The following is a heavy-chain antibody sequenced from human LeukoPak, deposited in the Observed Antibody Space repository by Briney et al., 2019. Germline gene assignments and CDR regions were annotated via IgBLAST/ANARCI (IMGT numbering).Heavy chain of an antibody. J-gene: IGHJ5*02. V-gene: IGHV4-59*08. Sequence: SETLSLTCTVSGGSISSYYWSWIRQPPGNGLEWIGYIYYSGSTNYNPSLKSRVTISVDTSKNQFSLKLSSVTAADTAVYYCARHRANGPYYYDNFDPWGQGTLVTVSS. D-gene: IGHD3-22*01. CDR1: GGSISSYY. CDR2: IYYSGST. CDR3: ARHRANGPYYYDNFDP.